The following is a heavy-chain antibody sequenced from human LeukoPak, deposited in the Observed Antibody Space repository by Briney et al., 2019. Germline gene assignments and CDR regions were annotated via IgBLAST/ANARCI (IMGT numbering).Heavy chain of an antibody. J-gene: IGHJ4*02. CDR3: ARDGEGSITMVRGAMGNFDF. V-gene: IGHV1-3*01. CDR1: GGTFSSYA. CDR2: INAGNGNT. Sequence: ASVKVSCKASGGTFSSYAISWVRQAPGQRLEWMGWINAGNGNTKYSQKFQGRVTITRDTSASTAYMELSSLRSEDTAVYYCARDGEGSITMVRGAMGNFDFWGQGTLVTVSS. D-gene: IGHD3-10*01.